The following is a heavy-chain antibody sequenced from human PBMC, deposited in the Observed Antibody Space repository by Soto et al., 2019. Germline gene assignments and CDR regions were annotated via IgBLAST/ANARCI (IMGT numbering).Heavy chain of an antibody. CDR3: ARDYGDYDEPRRFDP. V-gene: IGHV4-31*03. J-gene: IGHJ5*02. D-gene: IGHD4-17*01. CDR2: IYYSGST. Sequence: QVQLQESGPGLVKPSQTLSLTCTVSGGSISSGGYYCIWIRQHPGKGLEWIGYIYYSGSTYYNPSLKSRVNISVDTSKNQFSLKLSSVTAADTAVYYCARDYGDYDEPRRFDPWGQGTLVTVSS. CDR1: GGSISSGGYY.